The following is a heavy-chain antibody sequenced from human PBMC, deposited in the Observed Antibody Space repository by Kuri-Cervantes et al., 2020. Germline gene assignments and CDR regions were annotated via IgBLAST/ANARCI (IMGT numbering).Heavy chain of an antibody. V-gene: IGHV4-30-4*01. CDR2: IFYNGGT. Sequence: SETLSLTCTVSGGSISSGNYYWSWVRQPPGKGLEWIGYIFYNGGTYYNLSLKSRVTISLDTSKNQFSLKLSSVTAADTAVYYCARRVLKRITMVRNTNWFDPWSQGTLVTVSS. CDR1: GGSISSGNYY. CDR3: ARRVLKRITMVRNTNWFDP. D-gene: IGHD3-10*01. J-gene: IGHJ5*02.